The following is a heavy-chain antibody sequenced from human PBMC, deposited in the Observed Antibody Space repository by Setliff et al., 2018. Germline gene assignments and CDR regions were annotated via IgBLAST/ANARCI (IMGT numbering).Heavy chain of an antibody. Sequence: SETLSLTCAVSGFSISSGYYWGWIRQPPGKGLEWIVNIHHSGTTYYNPSLKSRVSMSVDTSKNHFSLKLTSVTATDTAVYYCARDRFDSAIDYWGQGTLVTV. CDR1: GFSISSGYY. J-gene: IGHJ4*02. D-gene: IGHD3-16*01. V-gene: IGHV4-38-2*02. CDR2: IHHSGTT. CDR3: ARDRFDSAIDY.